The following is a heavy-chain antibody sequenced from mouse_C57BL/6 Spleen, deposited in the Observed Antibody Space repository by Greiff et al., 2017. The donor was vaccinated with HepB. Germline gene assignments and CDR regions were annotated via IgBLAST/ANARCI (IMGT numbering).Heavy chain of an antibody. Sequence: QVQLQQPGTELVKPGASVKLSCKASGYTFTSYWMHWVKQRPGQGLEWIGNINPSNGGTNYNEKFKSKATLTVAKSSSTAYMQLSSLTSEDSAVYYCAREALYYYAMDYWGQGTSVTVSS. J-gene: IGHJ4*01. CDR1: GYTFTSYW. V-gene: IGHV1-53*01. CDR3: AREALYYYAMDY. CDR2: INPSNGGT.